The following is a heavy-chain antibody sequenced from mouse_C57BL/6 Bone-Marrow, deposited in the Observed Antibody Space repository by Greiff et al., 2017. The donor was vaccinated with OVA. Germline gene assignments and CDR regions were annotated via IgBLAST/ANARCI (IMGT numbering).Heavy chain of an antibody. CDR1: GYSFTDYN. D-gene: IGHD1-1*01. CDR3: APYYDGSSWDWFAY. Sequence: VQLQQSGPELVKPGASVKISCKASGYSFTDYNMNWVKQSNGKSLEWIGVINPNYGTTSYNQKFKGKATLTVDQSSSTAYMQLNSLTSEDSAVYYCAPYYDGSSWDWFAYWGQGTLVTVSA. J-gene: IGHJ3*01. V-gene: IGHV1-39*01. CDR2: INPNYGTT.